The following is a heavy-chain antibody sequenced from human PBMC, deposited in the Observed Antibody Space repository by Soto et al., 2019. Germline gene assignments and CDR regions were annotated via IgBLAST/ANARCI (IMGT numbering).Heavy chain of an antibody. Sequence: LRLSFAASGFTFSSYAMSWVRQAPGKGLEWVSAISGSGGSTYYADSVKGRFTISRDNSKNTLYLQMNSLRAEDTAVYYCAPHPGYSSGWYDYWGQGTRGTVSS. CDR2: ISGSGGST. V-gene: IGHV3-23*01. CDR3: APHPGYSSGWYDY. J-gene: IGHJ4*02. CDR1: GFTFSSYA. D-gene: IGHD6-19*01.